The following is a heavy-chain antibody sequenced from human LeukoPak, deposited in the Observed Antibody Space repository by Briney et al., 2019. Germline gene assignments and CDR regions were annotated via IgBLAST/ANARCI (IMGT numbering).Heavy chain of an antibody. CDR2: ISTSSSYI. J-gene: IGHJ3*02. CDR1: GCTFSDYS. D-gene: IGHD6-13*01. Sequence: SGGSLRLSCAASGCTFSDYSMNWVRQAPGKGLEWVSFISTSSSYIYYADSGKGRFTISRDNAKNSLYLQMNSLRAEDTAVYYCARAGYSSTWYVAFDIWGQGTMVTVSS. V-gene: IGHV3-21*01. CDR3: ARAGYSSTWYVAFDI.